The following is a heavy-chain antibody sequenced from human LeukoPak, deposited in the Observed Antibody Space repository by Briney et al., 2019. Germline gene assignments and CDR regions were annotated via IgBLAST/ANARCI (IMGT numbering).Heavy chain of an antibody. Sequence: ASVKVSCKASGYTFTNYGISWVRQAPGQGLEWMGWISAYNGNTNNAQKVQGRVTMTADTSTTEYTSAAYMELRSLTSDDTAVYYCARVGSYWTSTSCFD. V-gene: IGHV1-18*01. CDR3: ARVGSYWTSTSCFD. CDR2: ISAYNGNT. D-gene: IGHD2-2*01. J-gene: IGHJ5*01. CDR1: GYTFTNYG.